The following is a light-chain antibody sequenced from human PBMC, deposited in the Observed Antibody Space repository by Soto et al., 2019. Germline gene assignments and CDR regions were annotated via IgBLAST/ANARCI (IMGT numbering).Light chain of an antibody. J-gene: IGKJ1*01. V-gene: IGKV3-20*01. CDR3: QLLWT. CDR1: QSVSASH. Sequence: DIVLTQSPATLSLSPGEGAALSCRASQSVSASHLAWYQQKPGQAPRLLIFGASIRPSGVPDRFSGSGSGTVFTLTISRLEPEDFAVYYCQLLWTFGQGTMVEVK. CDR2: GAS.